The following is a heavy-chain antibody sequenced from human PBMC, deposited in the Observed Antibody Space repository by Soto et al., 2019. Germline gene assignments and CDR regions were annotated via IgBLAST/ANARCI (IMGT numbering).Heavy chain of an antibody. CDR1: GGSISSSSYY. Sequence: PSETLSLTCTVSGGSISSSSYYWGWIRQPPGKGLEWIGSIYYSGSTYYNPSLKSRVTISVDTSKNQFSLKLSSVTAADTAVYYCARDYDSWSPFSPFDPWGQGTLVTV. CDR3: ARDYDSWSPFSPFDP. J-gene: IGHJ5*02. CDR2: IYYSGST. V-gene: IGHV4-39*02. D-gene: IGHD3-3*01.